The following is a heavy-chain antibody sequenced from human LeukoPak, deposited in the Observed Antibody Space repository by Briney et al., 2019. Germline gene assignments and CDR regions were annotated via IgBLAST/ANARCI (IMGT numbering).Heavy chain of an antibody. J-gene: IGHJ5*02. V-gene: IGHV4-39*01. Sequence: SETLSLTCTVSGGSTSSSNYYWGWIRQPPGKGLEWIGSIYYSGNTYYNPSLKSRVTISVDTSKNHFPLNLNSVTAADTAMYYCARHAYYDFVTGLFDPWGQGTLVTVSS. CDR2: IYYSGNT. CDR3: ARHAYYDFVTGLFDP. CDR1: GGSTSSSNYY. D-gene: IGHD3-3*01.